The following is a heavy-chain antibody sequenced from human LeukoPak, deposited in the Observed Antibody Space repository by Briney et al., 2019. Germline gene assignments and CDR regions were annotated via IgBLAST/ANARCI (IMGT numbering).Heavy chain of an antibody. V-gene: IGHV3-73*01. J-gene: IGHJ5*02. CDR1: GFTFSSSA. D-gene: IGHD2-2*01. CDR3: TRLAPEGYCSSTSCYGWLADWFDP. CDR2: IRSDGNSYAY. Sequence: GGSLRLSCAASGFTFSSSAMHWVRQASGKGLEWVGLIRSDGNSYAYAYAASVKGRFTISRDDSKNTAYLQMNSLKTEDTAVYYCTRLAPEGYCSSTSCYGWLADWFDPRGQGTLVTVSS.